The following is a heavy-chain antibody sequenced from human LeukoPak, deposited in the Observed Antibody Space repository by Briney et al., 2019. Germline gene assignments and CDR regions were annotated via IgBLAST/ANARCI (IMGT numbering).Heavy chain of an antibody. CDR3: ARVAGDLDY. V-gene: IGHV4-61*01. CDR2: IYYSGGT. D-gene: IGHD6-19*01. Sequence: SETLSLTCTVSGGSVSSGSYYWSWIRQPPGKGLEWIGYIYYSGGTNYNPSLKSRVTISVDTSKNQFSLKLSSVTAADTAVYYCARVAGDLDYWGQGTLVTVSS. CDR1: GGSVSSGSYY. J-gene: IGHJ4*02.